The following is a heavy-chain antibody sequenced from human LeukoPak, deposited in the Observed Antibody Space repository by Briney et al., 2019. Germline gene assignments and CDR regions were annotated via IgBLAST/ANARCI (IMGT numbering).Heavy chain of an antibody. CDR3: ARDSVVVVPAAILDYYYYGMDV. Sequence: ASVKVSCKASGYTFTSYGISWVRQAPGQGPEWMGWISAYNGNTNYAQKLQGRVTMTTDTSTSTAYMELRSLRSDDTAVYYCARDSVVVVPAAILDYYYYGMDVWGQGTTVTVSS. CDR1: GYTFTSYG. V-gene: IGHV1-18*01. D-gene: IGHD2-2*01. CDR2: ISAYNGNT. J-gene: IGHJ6*02.